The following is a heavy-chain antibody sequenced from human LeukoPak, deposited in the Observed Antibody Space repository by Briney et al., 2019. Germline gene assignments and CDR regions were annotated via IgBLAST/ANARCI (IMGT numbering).Heavy chain of an antibody. V-gene: IGHV1-46*01. CDR3: AREAGKIQFDY. J-gene: IGHJ4*02. CDR1: GYTFTSYY. D-gene: IGHD6-13*01. Sequence: ASVKVSCKASGYTFTSYYMHWVRQAPGQGLEWMGIINPSGGSTSYAQKFQGRVTMTRDTSISTAYMELSRLRSDDTAVYYCAREAGKIQFDYWGQGTLVTVSS. CDR2: INPSGGST.